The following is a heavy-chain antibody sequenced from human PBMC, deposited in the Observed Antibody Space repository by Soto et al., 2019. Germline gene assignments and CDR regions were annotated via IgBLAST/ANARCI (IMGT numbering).Heavy chain of an antibody. Sequence: ASVKVSCKASGYSFTRYYINWVRQAPGQGLEWMGWISAYNGNTHYEERLQGRVTLTTDTSTSTAYMELRSLRSDDTAVYFCARGGQWDFLSDYWGQGTLVTVSS. CDR1: GYSFTRYY. J-gene: IGHJ4*02. CDR3: ARGGQWDFLSDY. V-gene: IGHV1-18*01. D-gene: IGHD1-26*01. CDR2: ISAYNGNT.